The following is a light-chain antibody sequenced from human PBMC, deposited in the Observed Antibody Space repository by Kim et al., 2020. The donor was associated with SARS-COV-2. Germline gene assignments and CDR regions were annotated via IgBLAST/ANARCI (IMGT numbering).Light chain of an antibody. Sequence: LSPGESATLTCRASQSVSSSYLAWYQQNPGHAPRLLIYGASSRATGIPDRFSGSGSGTDFTLTISRLEPEDFAVYYCQQYGSSQYTFGQGTKLEI. CDR3: QQYGSSQYT. J-gene: IGKJ2*01. CDR1: QSVSSSY. V-gene: IGKV3-20*01. CDR2: GAS.